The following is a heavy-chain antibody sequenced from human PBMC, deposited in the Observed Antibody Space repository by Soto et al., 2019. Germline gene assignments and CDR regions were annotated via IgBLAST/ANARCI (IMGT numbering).Heavy chain of an antibody. D-gene: IGHD3-3*01. CDR1: GFTFSSYG. Sequence: QVQLVESGGGVVQPGRSLRLSCAASGFTFSSYGMHWVRQAPGKGLEWVAVIWYDGSNKYYADSVKGRFTISRDNSKNPLYLQMNSLRAEDTAVYYCAREDFWSGYYHAFDIWGQGTMVTVSS. CDR3: AREDFWSGYYHAFDI. J-gene: IGHJ3*02. CDR2: IWYDGSNK. V-gene: IGHV3-33*01.